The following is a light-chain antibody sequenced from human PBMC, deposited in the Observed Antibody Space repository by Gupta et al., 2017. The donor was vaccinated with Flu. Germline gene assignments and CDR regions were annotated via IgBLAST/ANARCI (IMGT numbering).Light chain of an antibody. CDR3: QQYGSSPFT. CDR1: QSVSSSY. V-gene: IGKV3-20*01. CDR2: GAS. J-gene: IGKJ3*01. Sequence: GTRALSPGERATLSCRASQSVSSSYLAWYQQKPGQAPRLLIYGASSRATGIPDRFSGSESGTDFTLTISRLEPEDFAVYYCQQYGSSPFTFGPGTTVDIK.